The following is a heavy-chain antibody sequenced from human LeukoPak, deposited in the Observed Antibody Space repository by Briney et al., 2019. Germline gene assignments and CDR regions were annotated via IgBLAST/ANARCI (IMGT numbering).Heavy chain of an antibody. CDR2: IYHSGST. D-gene: IGHD1-1*01. J-gene: IGHJ4*02. CDR3: ARDSQRPDY. CDR1: GYSISSGYY. Sequence: SETLSLTCTVSGYSISSGYYWGWIRQPPGKGLEWIGSIYHSGSTYYNPSLKSRVTISVDTSKNQFSLKLSSVTAADTAVYYCARDSQRPDYWGQGTLVTVSS. V-gene: IGHV4-38-2*02.